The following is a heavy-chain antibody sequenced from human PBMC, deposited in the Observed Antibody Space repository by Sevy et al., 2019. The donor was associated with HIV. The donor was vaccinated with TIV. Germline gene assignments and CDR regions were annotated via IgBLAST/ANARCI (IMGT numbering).Heavy chain of an antibody. D-gene: IGHD2-8*01. CDR2: ISFDCSEI. Sequence: GGSLRLSCAASGFTFSNYSMSWVRQPPGKGLEWVSTISFDCSEINYADSVKGRFTISRDNSKSSVYLQMNSLRPEDTAVYYCAREGCTQPHDYWGQGTLVTVSS. J-gene: IGHJ4*02. CDR3: AREGCTQPHDY. CDR1: GFTFSNYS. V-gene: IGHV3-23*01.